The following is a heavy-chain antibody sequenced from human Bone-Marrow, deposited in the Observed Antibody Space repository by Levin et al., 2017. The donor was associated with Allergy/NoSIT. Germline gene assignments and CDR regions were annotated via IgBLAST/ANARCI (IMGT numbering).Heavy chain of an antibody. V-gene: IGHV3-30*04. CDR2: MSNDGTEK. J-gene: IGHJ4*02. D-gene: IGHD3-10*01. Sequence: QTGGSLRLSCAASGFTFMTYTMHWVRQAPGRGLEWVTMMSNDGTEKHYADSVKGRFNISRDNSKKTLFLQMNSLRPEDTAVYYCTRGPISAGFFGSGRDVKYQFDYWGQGALVTVSS. CDR1: GFTFMTYT. CDR3: TRGPISAGFFGSGRDVKYQFDY.